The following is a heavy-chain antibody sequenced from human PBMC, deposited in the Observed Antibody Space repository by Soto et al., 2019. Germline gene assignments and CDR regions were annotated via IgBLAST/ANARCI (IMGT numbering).Heavy chain of an antibody. J-gene: IGHJ5*02. CDR2: INPNSGGT. D-gene: IGHD2-2*02. CDR1: GYTFTGYY. CDR3: ARGGIVVVPAAIRGNWFDP. V-gene: IGHV1-2*04. Sequence: ASVKLSCKASGYTFTGYYMHWGRQAHGQGLEWMGWINPNSGGTNYAQKFQGWVTMTRDTSISTAYMELSRLRTDDTAVYYCARGGIVVVPAAIRGNWFDPWGQGTLVTVSS.